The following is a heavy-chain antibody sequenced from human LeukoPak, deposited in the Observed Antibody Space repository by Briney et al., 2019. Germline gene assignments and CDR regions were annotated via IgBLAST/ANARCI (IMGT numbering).Heavy chain of an antibody. CDR3: ARIRDGYNVAYDI. V-gene: IGHV1-46*01. CDR2: INPDGGNT. CDR1: GYTFTNSY. Sequence: RASVKVSRKASGYTFTNSYIHWVRQAPGQVLEWMGLINPDGGNTNYAQNFQGRVTLTRDTSTSTVYMELSSLRCEDTAIYYCARIRDGYNVAYDIWGQGTVVTVPS. J-gene: IGHJ3*02. D-gene: IGHD5-24*01.